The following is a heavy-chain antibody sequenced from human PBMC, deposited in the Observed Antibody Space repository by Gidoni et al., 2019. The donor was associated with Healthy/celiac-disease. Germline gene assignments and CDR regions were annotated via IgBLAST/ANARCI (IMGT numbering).Heavy chain of an antibody. Sequence: QVQLQQWGAGLLKPSETLSLTCAVYVGSFSGSYWSWIRQPPGKGLEWIGEINHSGSTNYNPSLKSRVTISVDTSKNQFSLKLSSVTAADTAVYYGARLGFPRGYSYGPRGAFDIWGQGTMVTVSS. CDR2: INHSGST. V-gene: IGHV4-34*01. D-gene: IGHD5-18*01. J-gene: IGHJ3*02. CDR1: VGSFSGSY. CDR3: ARLGFPRGYSYGPRGAFDI.